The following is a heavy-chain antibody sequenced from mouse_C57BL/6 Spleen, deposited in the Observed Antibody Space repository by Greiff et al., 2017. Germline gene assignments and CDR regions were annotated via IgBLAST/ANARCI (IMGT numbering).Heavy chain of an antibody. V-gene: IGHV5-6*01. Sequence: EVKLVESGGDLVKPGGSLKLSCAASGFTFSSYGMSWVRQTPDKRLEWVATISSGGSYTYYPDSVKGRFTISRDNAKNTLYLQMSSLKSEDTAMYYCASFYYYGSSPYYFDYWGQGTTLTVSS. CDR3: ASFYYYGSSPYYFDY. CDR1: GFTFSSYG. D-gene: IGHD1-1*01. CDR2: ISSGGSYT. J-gene: IGHJ2*01.